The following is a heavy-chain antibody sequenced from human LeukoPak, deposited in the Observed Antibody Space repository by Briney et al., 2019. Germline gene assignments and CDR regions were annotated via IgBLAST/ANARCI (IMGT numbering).Heavy chain of an antibody. D-gene: IGHD1-26*01. CDR2: FDPEDGET. V-gene: IGHV1-24*01. CDR1: GYTLTELS. CDR3: ATAGDQREEFDY. Sequence: ASVKVSCKVSGYTLTELSMHWVRQAPGKGLEWMGGFDPEDGETIYAQKFQGRVTMTEDTSTDTAYMELSSLRSEDTAVYYCATAGDQREEFDYWGQGTLVTVSS. J-gene: IGHJ4*02.